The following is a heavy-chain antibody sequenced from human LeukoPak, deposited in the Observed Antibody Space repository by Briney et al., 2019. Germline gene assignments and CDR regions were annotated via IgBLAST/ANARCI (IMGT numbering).Heavy chain of an antibody. CDR1: GYTFTSYA. J-gene: IGHJ4*02. CDR3: ATLPYYCSGGSCYPSHYFDY. D-gene: IGHD2-15*01. CDR2: INTNTGNP. V-gene: IGHV7-4-1*02. Sequence: GASVKVSCKTSGYTFTSYAVNWVRQAPGQGLEWMGWINTNTGNPTYAQGFTGRFVFSLDTSVSTAYLQISSLKAEDTAVYYCATLPYYCSGGSCYPSHYFDYWGQGTLVTVSS.